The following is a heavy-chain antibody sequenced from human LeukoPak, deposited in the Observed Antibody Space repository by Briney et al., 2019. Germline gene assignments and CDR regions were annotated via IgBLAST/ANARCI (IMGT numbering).Heavy chain of an antibody. D-gene: IGHD3-22*01. Sequence: GASVKVSCKTSGYTFTSDGISWVRQAPGQGLEWMGWIGTYKGNTNYAQMFQGRVTMTTDTSTSTAYMGLKNLRSDDTAVYYCARTPGMVVVKTFYCMDVWGQGTTVTVSS. CDR3: ARTPGMVVVKTFYCMDV. J-gene: IGHJ6*02. CDR1: GYTFTSDG. V-gene: IGHV1-18*01. CDR2: IGTYKGNT.